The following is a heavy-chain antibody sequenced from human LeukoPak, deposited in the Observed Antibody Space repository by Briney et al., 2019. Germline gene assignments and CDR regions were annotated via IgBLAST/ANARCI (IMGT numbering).Heavy chain of an antibody. V-gene: IGHV3-30*04. Sequence: GRSLRLSCAASGFTFSSYAMHWVRQAPGKGLEWVAVISYDGSNKYYADSVKGRFTISRDNSKNTLYLQMNSLRAEDTAVYYCAKMFRRKPTLYFDYWGQGTLVTASS. CDR2: ISYDGSNK. CDR1: GFTFSSYA. D-gene: IGHD3-10*02. CDR3: AKMFRRKPTLYFDY. J-gene: IGHJ4*02.